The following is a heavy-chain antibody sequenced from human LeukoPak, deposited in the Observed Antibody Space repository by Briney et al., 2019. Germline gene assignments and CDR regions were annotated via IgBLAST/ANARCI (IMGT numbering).Heavy chain of an antibody. CDR2: ISWNSGSI. D-gene: IGHD5-18*01. CDR3: AKVDGYSYGYFDY. J-gene: IGHJ4*02. CDR1: GFTFDDYA. V-gene: IGHV3-9*01. Sequence: GGSLRLSCAVSGFTFDDYAMHWVRQAPGKGLEWVSGISWNSGSIGYADSVKGRFTISRDNAKNSLYLQMNSLRAEDTASYYCAKVDGYSYGYFDYWGQGTLVTVSS.